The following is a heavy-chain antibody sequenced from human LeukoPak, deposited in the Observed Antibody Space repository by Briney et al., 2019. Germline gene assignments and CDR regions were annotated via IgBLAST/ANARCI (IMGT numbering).Heavy chain of an antibody. J-gene: IGHJ3*01. V-gene: IGHV3-48*01. CDR1: GFIFNSYT. Sequence: GGSLRLSCAASGFIFNSYTMNWVRQAPGKGLEWVSYISSSSTTIYYADSLKGRFTISRDNAKNSLYLQMNSLRAEDTAVYYCARVGASLPDAFDVWGQGTMVTVSS. D-gene: IGHD4/OR15-4a*01. CDR2: ISSSSTTI. CDR3: ARVGASLPDAFDV.